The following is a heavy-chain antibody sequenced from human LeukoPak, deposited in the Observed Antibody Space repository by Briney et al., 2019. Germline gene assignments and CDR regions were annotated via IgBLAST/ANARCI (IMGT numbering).Heavy chain of an antibody. J-gene: IGHJ6*04. CDR3: ARALPKKRRYAFWSGYYRWGDNLDV. CDR2: ISYDGSNK. V-gene: IGHV3-30*01. CDR1: GFTFSSYA. Sequence: PGGSLRLSCAASGFTFSSYAMHWVRQTPGKGLEWVAVISYDGSNKYYADSVKGRFTISRDNSKNTLYLQMNSLRAEDTAVYYCARALPKKRRYAFWSGYYRWGDNLDVWGKGTTVTVYS. D-gene: IGHD3-3*01.